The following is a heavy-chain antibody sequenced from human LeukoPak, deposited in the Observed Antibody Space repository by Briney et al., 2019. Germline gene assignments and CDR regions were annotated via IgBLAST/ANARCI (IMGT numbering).Heavy chain of an antibody. CDR3: AKAPVTTCRGAYCYPFDY. D-gene: IGHD2-21*01. Sequence: GGSLRLSCAASGFTFSDYVMIWVRQAPGKGLEWVSGISGSGDSTYYADSVKGRFTISRDSSKNTLFLQMNRLRPEDAAVYYCAKAPVTTCRGAYCYPFDYWGQGTLVTVSS. CDR2: ISGSGDST. V-gene: IGHV3-23*01. CDR1: GFTFSDYV. J-gene: IGHJ4*02.